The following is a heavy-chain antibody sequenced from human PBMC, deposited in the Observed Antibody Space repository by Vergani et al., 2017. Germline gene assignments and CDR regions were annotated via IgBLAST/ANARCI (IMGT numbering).Heavy chain of an antibody. CDR3: ARCISAAGPDYYYYGMDV. J-gene: IGHJ6*02. Sequence: QVQLQESGPGLVKPSETLSLTCTVSGGSISSYYWSWIRQPAGKGLEWVGRIYTSGSTNYNPSLKSRVTMSVDTSTNQFSLKLSSVTAADTAVYYCARCISAAGPDYYYYGMDVWGQGTTVTVSS. V-gene: IGHV4-4*07. CDR2: IYTSGST. D-gene: IGHD6-13*01. CDR1: GGSISSYY.